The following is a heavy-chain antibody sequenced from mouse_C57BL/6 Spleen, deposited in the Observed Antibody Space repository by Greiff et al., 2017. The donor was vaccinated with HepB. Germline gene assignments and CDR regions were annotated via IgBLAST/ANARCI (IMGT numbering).Heavy chain of an antibody. Sequence: QVQLQQPGAELVRPGTSVKLSCKASGYTFTSYWMHWVKQRPGQGLEWIGVIDPSDSYTNYNQKFKGKATLTVDTSSSTAYMQLSSLTSEDSAVYYCVITTVVSPFDYWGQGTTLTVSS. J-gene: IGHJ2*01. CDR1: GYTFTSYW. CDR3: VITTVVSPFDY. V-gene: IGHV1-59*01. D-gene: IGHD1-1*01. CDR2: IDPSDSYT.